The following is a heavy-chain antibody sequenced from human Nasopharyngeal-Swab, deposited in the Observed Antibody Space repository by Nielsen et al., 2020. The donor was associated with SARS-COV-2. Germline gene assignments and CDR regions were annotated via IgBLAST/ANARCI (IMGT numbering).Heavy chain of an antibody. CDR2: ISYDGSNK. J-gene: IGHJ6*02. D-gene: IGHD5-12*01. V-gene: IGHV3-30*03. Sequence: GESLKISCAASGFTFSSYGMHWVRQAPGKGLEWVAVISYDGSNKYYADSMKGRFTISRDSSKNTLYLQMNSLRAEDTAVYYCARDTSVDIVLLYYGMDVWGQGTTVTVSS. CDR3: ARDTSVDIVLLYYGMDV. CDR1: GFTFSSYG.